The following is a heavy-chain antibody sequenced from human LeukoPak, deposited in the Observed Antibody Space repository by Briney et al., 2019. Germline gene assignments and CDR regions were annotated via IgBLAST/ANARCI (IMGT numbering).Heavy chain of an antibody. CDR3: ARIPYRGSSGIDY. J-gene: IGHJ4*02. D-gene: IGHD3-22*01. Sequence: GGSLGLSCAASGFTFSSYWMHWVRQAPGKGLVWVSRINTDGSSTSYADSVKGRFTISRDNAKNTLYLQMNSLRAEDTAVYYCARIPYRGSSGIDYWGQGTLVTVSS. CDR1: GFTFSSYW. V-gene: IGHV3-74*01. CDR2: INTDGSST.